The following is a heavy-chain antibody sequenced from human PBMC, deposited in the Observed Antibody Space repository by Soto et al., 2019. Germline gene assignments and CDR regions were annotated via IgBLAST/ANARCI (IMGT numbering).Heavy chain of an antibody. Sequence: AGGALRLPCAGSGFTLRRYAKHWVRQAPGKGLEWVAVISYDGSNKYYADSVKGRFTISRDNSKNTLYLQMNSLRAEDTAVYYCAGENDYYYGMDVWGQGTTVTVSS. CDR3: AGENDYYYGMDV. CDR1: GFTLRRYA. V-gene: IGHV3-30-3*01. CDR2: ISYDGSNK. J-gene: IGHJ6*02.